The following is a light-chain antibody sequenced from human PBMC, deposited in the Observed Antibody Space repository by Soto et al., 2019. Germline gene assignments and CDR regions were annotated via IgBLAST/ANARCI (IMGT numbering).Light chain of an antibody. CDR2: DVT. CDR1: SSDVGGYNY. Sequence: QSALTQPASVSGSPGQSITISCTGTSSDVGGYNYVSWYKQVPGKAPKLMIYDVTNRPSGVSNRFSGSNSGNTASLTISGLQAEDEADYYCSSYTGSSIVVFGGGTKLTVL. V-gene: IGLV2-14*01. CDR3: SSYTGSSIVV. J-gene: IGLJ2*01.